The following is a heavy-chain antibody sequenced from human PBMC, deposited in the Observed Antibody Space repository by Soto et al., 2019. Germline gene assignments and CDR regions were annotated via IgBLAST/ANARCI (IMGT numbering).Heavy chain of an antibody. CDR3: VEDVGYGFILYDF. J-gene: IGHJ4*02. CDR1: GFTFSSFG. D-gene: IGHD3-16*01. V-gene: IGHV3-23*01. CDR2: VNGGGDST. Sequence: HPGRSLRLSCTASGFTFSSFGMTWVRQAPGKGLEWVSTVNGGGDSTHYADSVKGRFSIFRDNSKNTVYLQINSLRAEDSAIYYCVEDVGYGFILYDFGGQGTLVTVSS.